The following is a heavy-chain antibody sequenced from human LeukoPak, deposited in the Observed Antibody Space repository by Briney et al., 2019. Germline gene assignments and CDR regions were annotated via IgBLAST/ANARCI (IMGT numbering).Heavy chain of an antibody. CDR1: GFTFSSYA. J-gene: IGHJ4*02. CDR2: ISGSGGST. V-gene: IGHV3-23*01. CDR3: AKRGDRSGWSYYFDY. Sequence: PGGSLRLSCAASGFTFSSYAMTWVRQAPGKGLEWVSGISGSGGSTYYADSVKGRFTISRDNSKNTLYLQMNSLRAEDTAVYFCAKRGDRSGWSYYFDYWGQGTLVTVSS. D-gene: IGHD6-19*01.